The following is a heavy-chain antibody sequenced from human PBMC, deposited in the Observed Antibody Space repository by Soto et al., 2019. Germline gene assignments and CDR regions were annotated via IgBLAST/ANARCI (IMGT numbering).Heavy chain of an antibody. J-gene: IGHJ4*02. V-gene: IGHV3-33*08. CDR1: GFTFSSYE. D-gene: IGHD3-3*01. Sequence: PGGSLRLSCAASGFTFSSYEMNWVRQAPGKGLEWVAVIWYDGSNKYYADSVKGRFTISRDNSKNTLYLQMNSLRAEDTAVYYCARDRAIFGVVPYDYWGQGTLVTVSS. CDR3: ARDRAIFGVVPYDY. CDR2: IWYDGSNK.